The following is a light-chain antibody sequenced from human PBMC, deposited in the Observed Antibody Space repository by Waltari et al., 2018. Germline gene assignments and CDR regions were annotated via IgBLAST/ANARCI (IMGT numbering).Light chain of an antibody. CDR3: QQYNTYPLT. V-gene: IGKV1-5*03. J-gene: IGKJ4*01. Sequence: DIQMTQSPSTLSASVGDRVTIPCRASQSISSLLAWYQQKPGNAPKLLIYKASSLESGVPSRFSGSGSGTEFTLTISSLQPDDFATYYCQQYNTYPLTFGGGTKVEIK. CDR1: QSISSL. CDR2: KAS.